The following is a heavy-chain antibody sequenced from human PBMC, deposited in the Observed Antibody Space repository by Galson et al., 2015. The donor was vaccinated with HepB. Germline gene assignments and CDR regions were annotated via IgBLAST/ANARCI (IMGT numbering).Heavy chain of an antibody. D-gene: IGHD3-10*01. CDR1: GYSFTSYW. J-gene: IGHJ4*02. Sequence: QSGAEVKKPGESLKISCKGSGYSFTSYWIGWVRQMPGKGLEWMGIIYPGDSDTRYSPSFQGQVTISADKSISTAYLQWSSLKASDTAMYYCARPLVRFFAAEGVRFGEKENDYWGQGTLVTVSS. V-gene: IGHV5-51*01. CDR2: IYPGDSDT. CDR3: ARPLVRFFAAEGVRFGEKENDY.